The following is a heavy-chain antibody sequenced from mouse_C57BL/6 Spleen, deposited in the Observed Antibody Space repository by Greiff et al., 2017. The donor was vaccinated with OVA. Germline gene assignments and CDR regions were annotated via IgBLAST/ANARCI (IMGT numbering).Heavy chain of an antibody. CDR2: ISYDGSN. J-gene: IGHJ2*01. CDR1: GYSITSGYY. CDR3: ARDGAGAFDY. Sequence: ESGPGLVKPSQSLSLTCSVTGYSITSGYYWNWIRQFPGNKLEWMGYISYDGSNNYNPSLKNRISITRDTSKNQFFLKLNSVTTEDTATYYCARDGAGAFDYWGQGTTLTVSS. D-gene: IGHD3-3*01. V-gene: IGHV3-6*01.